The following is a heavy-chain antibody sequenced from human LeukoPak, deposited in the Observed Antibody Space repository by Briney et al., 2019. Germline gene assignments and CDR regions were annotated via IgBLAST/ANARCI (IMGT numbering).Heavy chain of an antibody. Sequence: GGSLRLSCAASVFNFEDYTMHWVRQTPGKGLEWVSLINWDGGSTYYADSVKGRFAISRDNNKNSLYLQMTSLRTEDTALYYCTKGSNTWPSLFDYWGQGTLVTVSS. D-gene: IGHD2-2*02. V-gene: IGHV3-43*01. J-gene: IGHJ4*02. CDR2: INWDGGST. CDR1: VFNFEDYT. CDR3: TKGSNTWPSLFDY.